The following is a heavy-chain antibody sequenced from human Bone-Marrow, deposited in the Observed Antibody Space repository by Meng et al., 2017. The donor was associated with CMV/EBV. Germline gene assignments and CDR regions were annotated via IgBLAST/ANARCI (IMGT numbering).Heavy chain of an antibody. CDR3: ARYSGGLPGYYYGMDV. J-gene: IGHJ6*02. CDR2: IFSNDEK. V-gene: IGHV2-26*01. CDR1: DLTLSNARMG. D-gene: IGHD2-15*01. Sequence: SGPMLVKPTAAFTLTGTDTDLTLSNARMGVSWIRQPPGKALEWLAHIFSNDEKSYSTSLKSRLTISKDTSKSQVVLTMTNMDPVDTATYYCARYSGGLPGYYYGMDVWGQGTTVTVSS.